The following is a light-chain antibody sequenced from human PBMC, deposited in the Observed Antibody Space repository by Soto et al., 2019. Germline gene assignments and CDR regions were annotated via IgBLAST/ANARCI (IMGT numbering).Light chain of an antibody. J-gene: IGLJ1*01. Sequence: QSALTQPASVSGSPGQSITISCTGTSSDIGASNYFSWYQQHPGQAPKLMISDVSNRPSGISDRFSGSKSGNTASLTISGLQAEDEADYYCYSCSRNSDPRYVFGTGTKLTVL. V-gene: IGLV2-14*03. CDR2: DVS. CDR1: SSDIGASNY. CDR3: YSCSRNSDPRYV.